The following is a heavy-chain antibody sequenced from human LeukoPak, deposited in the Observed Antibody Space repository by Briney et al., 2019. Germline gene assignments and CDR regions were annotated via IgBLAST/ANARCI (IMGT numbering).Heavy chain of an antibody. V-gene: IGHV3-53*01. CDR1: GFTVSSNS. J-gene: IGHJ4*02. D-gene: IGHD6-6*01. CDR2: IYSDNT. CDR3: AKDWSYSSSSAYYFDY. Sequence: GGSLRLSCTVSGFTVSSNSMSWVRQAPGKGLEWVSFIYSDNTHYSDSVKGRFTISRDNSKNTLYLQMNSLRAEDTAVYYCAKDWSYSSSSAYYFDYWGQGTLVTVSS.